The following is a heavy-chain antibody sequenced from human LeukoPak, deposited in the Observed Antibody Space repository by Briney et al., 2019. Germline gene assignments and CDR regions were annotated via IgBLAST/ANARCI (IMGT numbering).Heavy chain of an antibody. V-gene: IGHV3-48*03. D-gene: IGHD5-18*01. CDR2: ISSSAGTT. CDR1: GFTFSSYE. CDR3: ARQQQQLWYD. Sequence: GRSLRLSCAASGFTFSSYEMNWVRQAPGKGLEWVSYISSSAGTTYYADSVKGRFTISRDNAKNSLYLQMNSLRAEDTAVYFCARQQQQLWYDWGQGTLVTVSS. J-gene: IGHJ4*02.